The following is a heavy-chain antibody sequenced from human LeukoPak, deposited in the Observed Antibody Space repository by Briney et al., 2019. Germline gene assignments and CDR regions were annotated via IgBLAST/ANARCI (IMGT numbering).Heavy chain of an antibody. CDR2: IYYSGST. CDR1: GGSISSYY. D-gene: IGHD3-10*01. CDR3: ARHRRGYYGSGSYLLEGPDDY. Sequence: PSETLSLTCTVSGGSISSYYWSWIRQPPGKGLEWIGYIYYSGSTNYNPSLKSRVTISVDTSKNQFSLKLSSVIAADTAVYYCARHRRGYYGSGSYLLEGPDDYWGQGTLVTVSS. V-gene: IGHV4-59*08. J-gene: IGHJ4*02.